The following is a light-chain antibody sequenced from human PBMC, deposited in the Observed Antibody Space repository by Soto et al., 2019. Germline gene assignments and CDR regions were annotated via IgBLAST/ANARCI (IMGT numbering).Light chain of an antibody. CDR3: QQYNDWPYT. V-gene: IGKV3-15*01. CDR1: QSISSN. Sequence: EIVMTQSPATLSVSPGERATLSCRARQSISSNLAWYQQKPGQAPRLLIYGVSTRATGIPARFSGSGSGTEFTLTISSLQSEDFAVYYCQQYNDWPYTFGQGTKLEIK. CDR2: GVS. J-gene: IGKJ2*01.